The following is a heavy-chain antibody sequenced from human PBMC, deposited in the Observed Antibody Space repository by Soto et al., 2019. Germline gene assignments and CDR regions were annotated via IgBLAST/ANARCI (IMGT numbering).Heavy chain of an antibody. D-gene: IGHD3-3*01. Sequence: PGGSLRLSCAVSGFPFDSYSMSWVRQAPGQGLEWLASLSSGSFYIFHADSIRGRFTISRDDAKNLLFLQMNSLTIEDTATYYCAREANTIYAPHGLDVWGQGTGVTVSS. CDR2: LSSGSFYI. V-gene: IGHV3-21*01. CDR3: AREANTIYAPHGLDV. CDR1: GFPFDSYS. J-gene: IGHJ6*02.